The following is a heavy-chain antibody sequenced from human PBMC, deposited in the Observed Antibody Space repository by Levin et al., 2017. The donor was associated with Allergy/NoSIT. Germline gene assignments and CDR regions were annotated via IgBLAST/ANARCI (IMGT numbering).Heavy chain of an antibody. CDR1: GFSLSNTRMG. J-gene: IGHJ3*02. CDR3: ARIDSYSSGWYSAFDI. V-gene: IGHV2-26*01. Sequence: SGPTLVKPTETLTLTCTVSGFSLSNTRMGVSWIRQPPGKALEWLAHIFSNDEKSYSTSLRGRLTISKDTSKSQVVLTMTNMDPVDTATYYCARIDSYSSGWYSAFDIWGLGTMVTVSS. CDR2: IFSNDEK. D-gene: IGHD6-19*01.